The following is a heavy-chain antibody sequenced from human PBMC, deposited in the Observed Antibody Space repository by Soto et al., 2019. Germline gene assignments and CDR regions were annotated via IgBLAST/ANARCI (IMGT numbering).Heavy chain of an antibody. CDR1: GFTFSNYW. J-gene: IGHJ4*02. CDR3: SRVRNGDWYFDS. D-gene: IGHD4-17*01. CDR2: INTDGSTT. Sequence: EVQLVESGGGLVQPGGSLRLSCAASGFTFSNYWMHWVRQVPGTGLVWVSRINTDGSTTSYADSVKGRFTISRDNAKDTLYLQMNTLRADDTAVYYCSRVRNGDWYFDSWGQGTLVTISS. V-gene: IGHV3-74*01.